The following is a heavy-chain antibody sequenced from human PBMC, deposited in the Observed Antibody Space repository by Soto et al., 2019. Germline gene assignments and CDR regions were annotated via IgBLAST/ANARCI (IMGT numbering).Heavy chain of an antibody. CDR3: TRQTERWLQLPYYYYYGMDV. D-gene: IGHD5-12*01. CDR2: IRSKANSYAT. V-gene: IGHV3-73*02. J-gene: IGHJ6*02. Sequence: EVQLVESGGGLVQPGGSLKLSCAASGFTFSGSAMHWVRQASGKGLEWVGRIRSKANSYATAYAASVKGRFTISRDDSKNTAYLQMNSMKTEDTAVYYCTRQTERWLQLPYYYYYGMDVWGQGTTVTVSS. CDR1: GFTFSGSA.